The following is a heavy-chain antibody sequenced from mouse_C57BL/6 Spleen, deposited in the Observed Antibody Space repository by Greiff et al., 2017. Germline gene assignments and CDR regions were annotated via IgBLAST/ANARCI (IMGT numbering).Heavy chain of an antibody. J-gene: IGHJ1*03. CDR3: TRELITTVVPPYFDV. Sequence: EVQLVESGEGLVKPGGSLKLSCAASGFTFSSYAMSWVRQTPEKRLEWVAYISSGGDYIYYADTVKGRFTISRDNARNTLYLQMSSLKSEDTAMYYCTRELITTVVPPYFDVWGTGTTVTVSS. V-gene: IGHV5-9-1*02. CDR2: ISSGGDYI. CDR1: GFTFSSYA. D-gene: IGHD1-1*01.